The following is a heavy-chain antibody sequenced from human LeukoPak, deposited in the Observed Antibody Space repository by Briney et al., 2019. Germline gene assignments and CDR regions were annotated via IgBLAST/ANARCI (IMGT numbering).Heavy chain of an antibody. Sequence: PSETLSLTCTVSGGSISSSSYYWGWIRQPPGKGLEWIGSIYYSGSTYYNPSLKSRVTISVDTSKNQFSLKLSSVTAADTAVYYCARRRSGYYSLDYWGQGTLVTVSS. J-gene: IGHJ4*02. CDR2: IYYSGST. CDR1: GGSISSSSYY. CDR3: ARRRSGYYSLDY. V-gene: IGHV4-39*07. D-gene: IGHD3-22*01.